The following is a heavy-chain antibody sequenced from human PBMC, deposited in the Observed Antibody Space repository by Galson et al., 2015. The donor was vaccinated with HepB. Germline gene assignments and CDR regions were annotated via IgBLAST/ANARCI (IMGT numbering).Heavy chain of an antibody. CDR1: GSSLSTSGMR. V-gene: IGHV2-70*04. J-gene: IGHJ4*02. D-gene: IGHD7-27*01. Sequence: PALVKPTQTLTLTCTFSGSSLSTSGMRVSWIRQPPGKALEWLARIDWDDDKFYSTSLKTRLTISKDTSKNQVVLTMTNMEPVDTATYYCARMPLSKLGISTFDYWGQETLVTVSS. CDR2: IDWDDDK. CDR3: ARMPLSKLGISTFDY.